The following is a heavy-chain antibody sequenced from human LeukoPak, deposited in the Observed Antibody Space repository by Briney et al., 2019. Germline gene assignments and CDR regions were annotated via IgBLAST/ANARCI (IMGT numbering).Heavy chain of an antibody. Sequence: SETLSLTCAVSGGPFSGYFWSWIRQPPGKGLEWIGEIHNSGTTNYNPSLNSRVTISEDTSKNQIHLNLRSVTAADTAVYYCARRYYYNLGSFPFDFWGQGTLATVSS. V-gene: IGHV4-34*01. CDR2: IHNSGTT. CDR3: ARRYYYNLGSFPFDF. CDR1: GGPFSGYF. J-gene: IGHJ4*02. D-gene: IGHD3-10*01.